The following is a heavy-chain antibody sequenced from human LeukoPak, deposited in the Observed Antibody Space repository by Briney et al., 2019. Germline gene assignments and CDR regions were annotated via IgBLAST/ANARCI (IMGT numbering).Heavy chain of an antibody. D-gene: IGHD4-17*01. CDR2: INPNGGIT. J-gene: IGHJ4*02. V-gene: IGHV1-46*01. CDR1: GYTFTNYY. CDR3: ARESGASTVTRFDY. Sequence: ASVKLSCNASGYTFTNYYIHWVRQPPGPGLEWMGVINPNGGITTYAQKFKGRVTMTRDTSTSTVYMELSSLRSDDTAVYYCARESGASTVTRFDYWGQGTLVTVSS.